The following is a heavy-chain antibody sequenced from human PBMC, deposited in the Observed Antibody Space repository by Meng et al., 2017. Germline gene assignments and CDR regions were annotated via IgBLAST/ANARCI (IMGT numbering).Heavy chain of an antibody. D-gene: IGHD6-19*01. Sequence: ASVKVSCKASGGTFSSYTISWVRQAPGQGLEWMGIINPSGGSTSYAQKFQGRVTMTRDTSTSTVYMELSSLRSEDTAVYYCARCGEYSSGWYPPPPFCVHAFDIWGQGTMVTVSS. V-gene: IGHV1-46*01. CDR1: GGTFSSYT. CDR2: INPSGGST. CDR3: ARCGEYSSGWYPPPPFCVHAFDI. J-gene: IGHJ3*02.